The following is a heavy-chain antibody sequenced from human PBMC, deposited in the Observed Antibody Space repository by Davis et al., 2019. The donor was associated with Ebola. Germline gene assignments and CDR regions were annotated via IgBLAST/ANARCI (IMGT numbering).Heavy chain of an antibody. D-gene: IGHD3-10*01. CDR3: AKIAGGG. CDR1: GFTFSSYG. J-gene: IGHJ4*02. Sequence: GESLKISCAASGFTFSSYGMHWVRQAPGKGLEWVAVIWYDGSNKYYADSVKGRFTISRDNSKNTLYLEMNSLRADDTAIYFCAKIAGGGWGQGTLVTVSS. V-gene: IGHV3-33*06. CDR2: IWYDGSNK.